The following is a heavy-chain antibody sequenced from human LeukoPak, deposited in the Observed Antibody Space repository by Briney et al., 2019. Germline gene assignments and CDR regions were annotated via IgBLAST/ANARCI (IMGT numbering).Heavy chain of an antibody. J-gene: IGHJ4*02. CDR3: AREILTTFRFFDY. CDR1: GFTFSSYA. V-gene: IGHV3-30-3*01. CDR2: ISYDGSNK. D-gene: IGHD3-9*01. Sequence: GRSLRLSCAASGFTFSSYAMHWVRQAPGKGLEWVAVISYDGSNKYYADSVKGRFTISRDNSKNTLYLQMNSLRAEDTAVYYCAREILTTFRFFDYWGQGTLVTVSS.